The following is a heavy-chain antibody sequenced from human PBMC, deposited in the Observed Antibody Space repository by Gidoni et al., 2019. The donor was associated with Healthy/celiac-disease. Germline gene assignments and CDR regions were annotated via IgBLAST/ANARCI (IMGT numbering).Heavy chain of an antibody. D-gene: IGHD4-17*01. CDR1: GGTFSSYT. Sequence: QVQLVQSGAEVKKPGSSVKVSCKASGGTFSSYTISWVRQAPGQGLEWMGRIIPILGIANYAQKFQGRVTITADKSTSTAYMELSSLRSEDTAVYYCARDTRDYGDYQYFDYWGQGTLVTVSS. V-gene: IGHV1-69*08. CDR3: ARDTRDYGDYQYFDY. CDR2: IIPILGIA. J-gene: IGHJ4*02.